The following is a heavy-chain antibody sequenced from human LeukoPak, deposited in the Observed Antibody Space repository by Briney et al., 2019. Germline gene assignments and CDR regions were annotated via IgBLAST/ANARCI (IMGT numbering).Heavy chain of an antibody. V-gene: IGHV3-64D*09. CDR3: VKSGTWADFDS. CDR2: ISNKGGST. Sequence: GGSVRLFRSASGFTFSSYGMHWVRQAPGKGLEYVSDISNKGGSTYYADSVKGRFNISRDNYKHTLHLQMSSLRAGDTAVYYCVKSGTWADFDSWGQGTLVTVSS. CDR1: GFTFSSYG. D-gene: IGHD1-26*01. J-gene: IGHJ4*02.